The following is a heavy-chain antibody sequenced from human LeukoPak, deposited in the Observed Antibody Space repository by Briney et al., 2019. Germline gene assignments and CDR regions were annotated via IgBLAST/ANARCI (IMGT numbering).Heavy chain of an antibody. CDR2: INPKSGGT. CDR1: GYTFTGYY. CDR3: ARGPPPQRFGGPYYKGYFEN. Sequence: ASVKVSCKASGYTFTGYYMHWVRQAPGQGLEWMGWINPKSGGTKYVQKLQGRVTMTTDTSISTAYMELNSLTADDTAVYFCARGPPPQRFGGPYYKGYFENWGQGTLVTVSS. J-gene: IGHJ4*02. D-gene: IGHD3-22*01. V-gene: IGHV1-2*02.